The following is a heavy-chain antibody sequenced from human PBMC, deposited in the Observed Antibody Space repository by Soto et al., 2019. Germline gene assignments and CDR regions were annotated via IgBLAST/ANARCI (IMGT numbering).Heavy chain of an antibody. J-gene: IGHJ3*02. CDR2: INSDGSST. V-gene: IGHV3-74*01. CDR1: GFTFSSYW. CDR3: ARPATNDYRDYPDAFDI. D-gene: IGHD4-17*01. Sequence: EVQLVESEGGLVQPGGSLRLSCAASGFTFSSYWMHWVRQAPGKGLVWVSRINSDGSSTTYADSVKGRFTISRDNAKNTLYLQMNSLRAEDTAVYYCARPATNDYRDYPDAFDIWGQGTMVTVSS.